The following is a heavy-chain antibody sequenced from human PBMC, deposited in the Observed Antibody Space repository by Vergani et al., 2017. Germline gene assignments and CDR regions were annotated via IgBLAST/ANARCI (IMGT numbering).Heavy chain of an antibody. J-gene: IGHJ6*02. CDR3: ARDPDIVVVPAAPYYFYYYGMDV. CDR1: GYTITSYG. D-gene: IGHD2-2*01. Sequence: QVQLVQSGAEVKKPGASVKVSCKASGYTITSYGISWVRQAPGQGLEWMGWISAYNGNTNYAQKLQGRVTMTTYTSTSTAYMELWSLRSDDTAVYYCARDPDIVVVPAAPYYFYYYGMDVWGQGTSVTVSS. V-gene: IGHV1-18*04. CDR2: ISAYNGNT.